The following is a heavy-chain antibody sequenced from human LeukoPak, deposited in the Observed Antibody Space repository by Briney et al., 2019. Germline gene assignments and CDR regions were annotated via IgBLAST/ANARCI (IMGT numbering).Heavy chain of an antibody. CDR2: IGSGGVDT. V-gene: IGHV3-23*01. J-gene: IGHJ4*02. CDR1: GFIFGKYA. D-gene: IGHD2-15*01. CDR3: ARYLRDSGTSRVTLDH. Sequence: GGSLRLSCGASGFIFGKYAMSWVRQAPGKGLEWVSGIGSGGVDTIYADSVKGRFTISRDNSKNRLSLRMGSLRADDTAIYFCARYLRDSGTSRVTLDHWGQGTLVIVSS.